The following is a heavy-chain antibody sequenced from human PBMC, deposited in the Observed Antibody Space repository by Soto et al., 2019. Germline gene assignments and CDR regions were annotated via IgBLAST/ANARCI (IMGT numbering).Heavy chain of an antibody. D-gene: IGHD3-9*01. Sequence: QITLKESGPTLVRPTQTLTLTCAFSGFSLSTSGVGVGWIRQPPGKALEWLAVIYWDDSKHYSPSLRSSLTITKDTSKNQVVLTMTYMDPMDTGTFYRAHKGPEDWPLDYWGQGTLVTVSS. J-gene: IGHJ4*02. V-gene: IGHV2-5*02. CDR3: AHKGPEDWPLDY. CDR2: IYWDDSK. CDR1: GFSLSTSGVG.